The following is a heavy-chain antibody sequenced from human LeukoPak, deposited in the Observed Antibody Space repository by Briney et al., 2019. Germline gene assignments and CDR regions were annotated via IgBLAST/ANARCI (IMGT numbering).Heavy chain of an antibody. J-gene: IGHJ5*02. CDR3: AREDSSGWSVSYNWFDP. V-gene: IGHV1-58*01. D-gene: IGHD6-19*01. CDR1: GFTFTSSA. Sequence: SVKVSCKASGFTFTSSAVQWVRQARGQRLEWIGWIVVGSGNTNYAQKFQERVTMTRDTSISTAYMELSRLRSDDTAVYYCAREDSSGWSVSYNWFDPWGQGTLVTVSS. CDR2: IVVGSGNT.